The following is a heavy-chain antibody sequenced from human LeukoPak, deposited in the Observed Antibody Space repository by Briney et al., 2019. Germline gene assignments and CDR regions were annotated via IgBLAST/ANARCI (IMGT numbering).Heavy chain of an antibody. J-gene: IGHJ5*02. CDR1: GFTFSSYG. Sequence: GGSLRLSCAASGFTFSSYGMHWVRQAPGKGLEWVAFIRYDGSNKYYADSVKGRFTISRDNSKNTLYLQMNSLRAEDTAVYYCARGVVVEDNWFDPWGQGTLVTVSS. CDR3: ARGVVVEDNWFDP. D-gene: IGHD2-15*01. V-gene: IGHV3-30*02. CDR2: IRYDGSNK.